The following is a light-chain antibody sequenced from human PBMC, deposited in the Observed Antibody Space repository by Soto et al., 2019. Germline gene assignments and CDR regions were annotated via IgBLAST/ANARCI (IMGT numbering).Light chain of an antibody. V-gene: IGKV1-5*03. Sequence: DMQRTQSPSTLSASVEDRVTITCRANQSISTWLAGYQQEPGKAPKLLNYQASHLDSGVPSRFSGSGSGTEFTPNISSLQPDDFAPHFCQQYNSYSRTFGQGTQVEIK. CDR1: QSISTW. CDR2: QAS. J-gene: IGKJ1*01. CDR3: QQYNSYSRT.